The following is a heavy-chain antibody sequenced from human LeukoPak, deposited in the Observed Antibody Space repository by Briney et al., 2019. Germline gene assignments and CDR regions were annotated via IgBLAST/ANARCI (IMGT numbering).Heavy chain of an antibody. D-gene: IGHD2-2*01. V-gene: IGHV3-33*01. CDR3: ARNRDIVVVPAALDY. CDR1: GFTFSSYG. Sequence: GGSLRLSCAASGFTFSSYGMHWVRQALGKGLEWVAVIWYDGSNKYYADSVKGRFTISRDNSKNTLYLQMNSLRAEDTAVYYCARNRDIVVVPAALDYWGQGTLVTVSS. CDR2: IWYDGSNK. J-gene: IGHJ4*02.